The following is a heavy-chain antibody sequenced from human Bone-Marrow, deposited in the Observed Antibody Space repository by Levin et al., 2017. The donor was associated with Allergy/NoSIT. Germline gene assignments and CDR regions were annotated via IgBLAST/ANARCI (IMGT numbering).Heavy chain of an antibody. J-gene: IGHJ4*02. V-gene: IGHV3-30*04. CDR1: GFTFSSYA. D-gene: IGHD7-27*01. CDR3: ARNWGWGGDY. Sequence: GESLKISCAASGFTFSSYAMHWVRQAPGKGLEWVAVISYDGSNKYYADSVKGRFTISRDNSKNTLYLQMNSLRAEDTAVYYCARNWGWGGDYWGQGTLVTVSS. CDR2: ISYDGSNK.